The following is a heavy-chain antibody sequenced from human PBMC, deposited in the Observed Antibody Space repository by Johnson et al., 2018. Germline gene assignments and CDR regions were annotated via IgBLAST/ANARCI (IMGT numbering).Heavy chain of an antibody. J-gene: IGHJ6*02. Sequence: QVQLVQSGAEVKKPGSSVKVSCKASGGTFSSYAISWVRQAPGHGLEWLGGIIPIFGTANYAPKLQGRVTITADESTSTAYMELRSRISEDTAVYYCAREYSSYYYYAMDVWGQGTTVTVSS. V-gene: IGHV1-69*01. D-gene: IGHD4-11*01. CDR2: IIPIFGTA. CDR1: GGTFSSYA. CDR3: AREYSSYYYYAMDV.